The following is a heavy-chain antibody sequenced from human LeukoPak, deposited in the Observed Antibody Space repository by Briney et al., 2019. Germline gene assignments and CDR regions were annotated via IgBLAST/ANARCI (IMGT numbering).Heavy chain of an antibody. Sequence: PSQTLSLTCTVSGGSINNDDYYWSWIRQHPERGLEWIGHIYYSGNTYYNPSLKSRVTISVDRSKNQFSLKLSSVTAADTAVYYCARGSCSSTSCSPAYYYYGMDVWGQGTTVTVSS. V-gene: IGHV4-30-4*08. CDR1: GGSINNDDYY. D-gene: IGHD2-2*01. CDR2: IYYSGNT. CDR3: ARGSCSSTSCSPAYYYYGMDV. J-gene: IGHJ6*02.